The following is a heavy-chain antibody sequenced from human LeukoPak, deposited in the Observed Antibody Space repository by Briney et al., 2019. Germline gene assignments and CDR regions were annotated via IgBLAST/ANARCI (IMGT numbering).Heavy chain of an antibody. V-gene: IGHV3-30*04. CDR1: GFTFSSYA. CDR2: ISYDGSNK. Sequence: PGRSLRLSCAASGFTFSSYAMHWVRQAPGKGLEWVAVISYDGSNKYYADSVKGRFTISRDNSKNTLYLQMNSLRAEDTAVYYCARETLGYCSGGSCYRINWFDPWGQGTLVTVSS. CDR3: ARETLGYCSGGSCYRINWFDP. D-gene: IGHD2-15*01. J-gene: IGHJ5*02.